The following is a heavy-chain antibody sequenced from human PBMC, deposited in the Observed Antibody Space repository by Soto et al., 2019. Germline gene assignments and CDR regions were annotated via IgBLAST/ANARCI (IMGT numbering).Heavy chain of an antibody. J-gene: IGHJ6*02. CDR3: ASRHCSSTSCHGMDV. Sequence: SETLSLTCTVSGDSVSIGSYYWSCIRQPPGKGLEWIGYIYYSGSTNYNPSLKSRVTISVDTSKNQFSLKLSSVTAADTAVYYCASRHCSSTSCHGMDVWGQGTTVTVSS. CDR1: GDSVSIGSYY. CDR2: IYYSGST. V-gene: IGHV4-61*01. D-gene: IGHD2-2*01.